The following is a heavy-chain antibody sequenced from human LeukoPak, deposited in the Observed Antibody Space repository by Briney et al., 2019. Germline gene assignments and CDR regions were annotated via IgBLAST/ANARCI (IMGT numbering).Heavy chain of an antibody. CDR1: GYTVTGYY. CDR3: ARDLLTATQYYGMDV. CDR2: INPKSGGT. J-gene: IGHJ6*02. V-gene: IGHV1-2*02. D-gene: IGHD2-15*01. Sequence: ASVKVSCKASGYTVTGYYMHWVRQAPGQGLEWMGWINPKSGGTNYAQKFQGRVTMTRDTSISTAYMELSRLRSDDTAVYYCARDLLTATQYYGMDVWGQGTTVTVSS.